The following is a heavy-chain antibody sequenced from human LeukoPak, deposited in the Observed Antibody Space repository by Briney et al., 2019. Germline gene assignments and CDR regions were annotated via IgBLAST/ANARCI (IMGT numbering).Heavy chain of an antibody. D-gene: IGHD6-13*01. J-gene: IGHJ5*02. V-gene: IGHV4-34*01. CDR3: ASVGFAAAGTLNNWFDP. CDR2: INHSGST. Sequence: PETLSLTCAVYGGSFSGYYWSWIRQPPGKGLEWIGEINHSGSTNYNPSLKSRVTISVDTSKNQFSLKLSSVTAADTAVYYCASVGFAAAGTLNNWFDPWGQGTLVTVSS. CDR1: GGSFSGYY.